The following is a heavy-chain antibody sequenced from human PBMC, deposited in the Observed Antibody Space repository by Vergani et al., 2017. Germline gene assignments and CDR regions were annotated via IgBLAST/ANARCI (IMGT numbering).Heavy chain of an antibody. Sequence: QVQLQESGPGLVKPSQTLSLTCTVSGGSISSGSYYWSWIRQPAGKGLEWIGRIYTSGSTNYNPSLKSRVTISVDTSKNQFSLKLSSVTAAGTAVYYCARGGRPGMDIGSYLYYFDCWDGGTLVTVSS. D-gene: IGHD1-26*01. V-gene: IGHV4-61*02. CDR3: ARGGRPGMDIGSYLYYFDC. CDR2: IYTSGST. CDR1: GGSISSGSYY. J-gene: IGHJ4*02.